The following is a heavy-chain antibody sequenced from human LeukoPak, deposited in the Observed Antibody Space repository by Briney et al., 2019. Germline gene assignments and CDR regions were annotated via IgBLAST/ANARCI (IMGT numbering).Heavy chain of an antibody. D-gene: IGHD3-9*01. V-gene: IGHV3-53*01. CDR1: GFIVSSNY. J-gene: IGHJ5*02. CDR2: IYDSGDT. CDR3: AKDLLRYFDWLGWFDP. Sequence: GGSLRLSCAVSGFIVSSNYMNWVRQAPGKGLEWVSVIYDSGDTYYADSVKGRFIISRDNARNSLYLQMNSLRVEDTAVYYCAKDLLRYFDWLGWFDPWGQGTLVTVSS.